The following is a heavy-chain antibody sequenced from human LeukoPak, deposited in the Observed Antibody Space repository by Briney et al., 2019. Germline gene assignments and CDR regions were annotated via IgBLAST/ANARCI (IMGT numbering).Heavy chain of an antibody. CDR2: INPNSGGT. D-gene: IGHD3-22*01. CDR1: GYTFTGYC. CDR3: ARDRERYYYDSSGYYGDY. J-gene: IGHJ4*02. V-gene: IGHV1-2*02. Sequence: ASVKVSCKASGYTFTGYCMHWVRQAPGQGLEWMGWINPNSGGTNYAQKFQGRVTMTRDTSISTAYMELSRLRSDDTAVYYCARDRERYYYDSSGYYGDYWGQGTLVTVSS.